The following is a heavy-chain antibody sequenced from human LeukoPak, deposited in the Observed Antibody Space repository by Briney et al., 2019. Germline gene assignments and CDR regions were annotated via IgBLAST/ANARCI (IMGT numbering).Heavy chain of an antibody. D-gene: IGHD3-22*01. CDR2: ISWNSGSI. Sequence: GGSLRLSCAASGFTFYDYAMHWVRHAPGKGLEWGSGISWNSGSIGYADSVKGRFTISTDNAETSLYLQMNSLRAADTALYYCAKSHYSDSSGYYYWGQGTLVTVSS. CDR1: GFTFYDYA. CDR3: AKSHYSDSSGYYY. V-gene: IGHV3-9*01. J-gene: IGHJ4*02.